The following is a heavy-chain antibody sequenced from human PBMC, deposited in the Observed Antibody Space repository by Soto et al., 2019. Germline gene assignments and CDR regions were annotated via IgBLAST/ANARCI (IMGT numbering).Heavy chain of an antibody. J-gene: IGHJ4*02. CDR3: AKDHRINYYGSGSQFDY. CDR2: IGGSSSTI. D-gene: IGHD3-10*01. CDR1: GFSLTNYV. Sequence: HPGGSLRLSCAASGFSLTNYVMNWVRQAPGKGLEWISSIGGSSSTIFHADSVNGRFTNSRDSAKNSLYLQMNSLIAEDSALYYCAKDHRINYYGSGSQFDYWGQGT. V-gene: IGHV3-48*01.